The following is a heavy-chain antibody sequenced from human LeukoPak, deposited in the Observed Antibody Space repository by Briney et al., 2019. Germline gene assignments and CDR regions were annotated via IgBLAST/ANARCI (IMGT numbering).Heavy chain of an antibody. J-gene: IGHJ2*01. Sequence: GGSLRLSCAASGITFSSYGMSWVRQAPGKGLEWVSSISSTGGTTYYADSVKGRFTISRDNSKNTLYLQMNSLRAEDTAVYYCARVGATPHWYFDLWGRGTLVTVSS. CDR2: ISSTGGTT. D-gene: IGHD1-26*01. CDR1: GITFSSYG. CDR3: ARVGATPHWYFDL. V-gene: IGHV3-23*01.